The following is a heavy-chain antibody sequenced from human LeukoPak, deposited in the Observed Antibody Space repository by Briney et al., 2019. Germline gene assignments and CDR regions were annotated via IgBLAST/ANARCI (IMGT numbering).Heavy chain of an antibody. CDR3: ARAKYYYDSSGYPSFDY. CDR1: GYTFTNYD. J-gene: IGHJ4*02. Sequence: APVKVSCKASGYTFTNYDINWVRQAPGQGLEWMGWMNPNSGTTGYAQKFLGRVTITRNTSISTAYMELSSLRSEDTAVYYCARAKYYYDSSGYPSFDYWGQGTLVTVSS. CDR2: MNPNSGTT. V-gene: IGHV1-8*03. D-gene: IGHD3-22*01.